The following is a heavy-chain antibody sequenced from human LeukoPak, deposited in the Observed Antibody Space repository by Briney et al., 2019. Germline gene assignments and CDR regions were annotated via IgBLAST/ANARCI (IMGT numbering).Heavy chain of an antibody. CDR1: GFTFNNYE. CDR3: AREGRMGTADAFDV. Sequence: GGSLRLSCAASGFTFNNYEMHWVRQTAGKGLEWVSAGGIAGDTYYAVSVKGRFSISRDNAESSLFIQMNSLRAGDTAVYYCAREGRMGTADAFDVWGQGTMVTVSS. D-gene: IGHD1-14*01. J-gene: IGHJ3*01. V-gene: IGHV3-13*01. CDR2: GGIAGDT.